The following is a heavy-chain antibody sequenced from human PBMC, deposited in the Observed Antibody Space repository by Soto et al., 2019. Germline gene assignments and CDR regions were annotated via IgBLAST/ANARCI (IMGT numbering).Heavy chain of an antibody. Sequence: QVQLQESGPGLVKPSQTLSLTCTVSGGSISSGGYYWSWIRQHPGKGLEWIGYIYYSGSTYYNPSLKCRVIISVDTSKNQFSLKLSSVTAAGTAVYYCARAAHYSSPFRSFDPWGQGTLVTVSS. D-gene: IGHD6-13*01. CDR1: GGSISSGGYY. CDR2: IYYSGST. J-gene: IGHJ5*02. CDR3: ARAAHYSSPFRSFDP. V-gene: IGHV4-31*03.